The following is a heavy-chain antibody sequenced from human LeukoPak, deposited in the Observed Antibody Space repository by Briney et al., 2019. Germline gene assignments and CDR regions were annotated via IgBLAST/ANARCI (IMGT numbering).Heavy chain of an antibody. Sequence: ASVKVSCKASGGTFSSYAIIWVQQAPGQGLEWMGRIIPILGIANYAQKFQGRVTITADKSTSTAYMELSSLRSEDTAVYYCAREAGRSTSCYDLTSCIAHHSVGLHSPGVIPKQFDIWGQGTMVTVSS. J-gene: IGHJ3*02. D-gene: IGHD2-2*01. CDR2: IIPILGIA. CDR1: GGTFSSYA. V-gene: IGHV1-69*04. CDR3: AREAGRSTSCYDLTSCIAHHSVGLHSPGVIPKQFDI.